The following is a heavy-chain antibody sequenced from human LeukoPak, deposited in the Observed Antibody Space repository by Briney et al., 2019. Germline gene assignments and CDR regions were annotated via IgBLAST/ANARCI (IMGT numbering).Heavy chain of an antibody. CDR2: IYHSGST. CDR1: GGSISSGGYY. Sequence: PSVTLSLTCTVSGGSISSGGYYWSWIRQPPGKGLEWIGYIYHSGSTYYNPSLKSQVTISVDRSKNQFSLKLSSVTAADTAVYYCARSPGFVGLGYCSSTSCHNWFDPWGQGTLVTVSS. V-gene: IGHV4-30-2*01. D-gene: IGHD2-2*01. J-gene: IGHJ5*02. CDR3: ARSPGFVGLGYCSSTSCHNWFDP.